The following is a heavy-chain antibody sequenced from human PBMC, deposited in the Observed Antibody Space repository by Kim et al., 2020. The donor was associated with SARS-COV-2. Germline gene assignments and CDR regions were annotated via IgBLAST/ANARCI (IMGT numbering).Heavy chain of an antibody. CDR3: TTDSRRELY. J-gene: IGHJ4*02. CDR1: GFTFSNAW. D-gene: IGHD3-10*01. CDR2: IKSKTDGGTT. V-gene: IGHV3-15*01. Sequence: GGSLRLSCAASGFTFSNAWMSWVRQAPGKGLEWVGRIKSKTDGGTTDYAAPVKGRFTISRDDSNNTLFLQMNSLKTGDTVVDYCTTDSRRELYWGQGALVTVSS.